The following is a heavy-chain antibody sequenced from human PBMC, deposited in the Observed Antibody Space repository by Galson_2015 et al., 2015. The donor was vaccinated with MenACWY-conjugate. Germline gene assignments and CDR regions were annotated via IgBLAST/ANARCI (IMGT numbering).Heavy chain of an antibody. D-gene: IGHD1-1*01. CDR3: ARDNNWSFDS. J-gene: IGHJ4*02. CDR2: INADGSFS. V-gene: IGHV3-74*01. Sequence: SLRLSCAASGFTFNNYWMHWVRQPPGKGLEWISYINADGSFSNYADSVKGRFTISTDNAKNMVYLQMDGLEDEDTAVYFCARDNNWSFDSWGRGTLVTVSS. CDR1: GFTFNNYW.